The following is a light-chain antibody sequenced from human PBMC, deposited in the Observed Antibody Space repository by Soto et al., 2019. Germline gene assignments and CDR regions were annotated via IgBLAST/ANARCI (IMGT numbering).Light chain of an antibody. Sequence: QSVLPQPPSASGTPGQRVTISCSGSNSNIGSNTVNWYQQLPKTAPKLLIYSNNQRPSGVPDRFSGSKSGTSAFLAISGLQSEDEADYYCAAWDDSLNGLVFGGGTKLTVL. CDR2: SNN. V-gene: IGLV1-44*01. CDR1: NSNIGSNT. CDR3: AAWDDSLNGLV. J-gene: IGLJ2*01.